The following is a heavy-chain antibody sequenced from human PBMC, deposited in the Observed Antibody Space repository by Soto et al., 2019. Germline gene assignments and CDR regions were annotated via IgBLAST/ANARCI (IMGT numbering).Heavy chain of an antibody. CDR1: GGSISSGGYS. CDR3: DRAATVTTGYWYFDL. J-gene: IGHJ2*01. Sequence: PXETLSLTFAVSGGSISSGGYSCSWIRHPPGKGLEWIGYTYHSGSTYYNPSLKSRVTISVDRSKNQFSLKLSSVTAADTAVYYCDRAATVTTGYWYFDLWGRGTPVTVYS. V-gene: IGHV4-30-2*01. D-gene: IGHD4-17*01. CDR2: TYHSGST.